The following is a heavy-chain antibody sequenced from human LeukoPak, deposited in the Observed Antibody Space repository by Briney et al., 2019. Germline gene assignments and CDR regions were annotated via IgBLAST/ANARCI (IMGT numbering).Heavy chain of an antibody. Sequence: PGGSLRLSCAASGFTFSNYAMTWVRQAPGKGLEWVSIISGSGLTTYYAESVKGRFTISRDNSKNTLSLQINSLRAEDTAVYYCAKISASDFWSSCDSWGQGTLVTVSS. J-gene: IGHJ4*02. CDR3: AKISASDFWSSCDS. V-gene: IGHV3-23*01. D-gene: IGHD3-3*01. CDR2: ISGSGLTT. CDR1: GFTFSNYA.